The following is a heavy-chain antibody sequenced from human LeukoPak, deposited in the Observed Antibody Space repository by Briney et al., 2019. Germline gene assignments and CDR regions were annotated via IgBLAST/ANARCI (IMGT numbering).Heavy chain of an antibody. CDR1: GFTFTNYG. CDR3: AKDEDCTNGVCYSYYYYYMDV. D-gene: IGHD2-8*01. CDR2: IQYDGTNK. Sequence: GGSLRLSCVASGFTFTNYGLHCVRQATGKGLEWVAYIQYDGTNKYYTDSVKGRFTISRDNSKNTLYLQKNSLRAEDTAVYYCAKDEDCTNGVCYSYYYYYMDVWGKGTTVTVSS. J-gene: IGHJ6*03. V-gene: IGHV3-30*02.